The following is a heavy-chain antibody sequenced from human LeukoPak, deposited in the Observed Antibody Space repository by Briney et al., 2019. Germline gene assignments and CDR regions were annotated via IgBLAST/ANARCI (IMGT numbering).Heavy chain of an antibody. Sequence: SEILSLTCTVSGGSISGYYWSWIRQPPGKGLEWIGYISYSGTTNYNPSLKSRVTISVDTSKNQFSLNLSSVTAADTAVYYCARGPNWFDPWGQGTLVTVSS. CDR2: ISYSGTT. J-gene: IGHJ5*02. CDR1: GGSISGYY. V-gene: IGHV4-59*01. CDR3: ARGPNWFDP.